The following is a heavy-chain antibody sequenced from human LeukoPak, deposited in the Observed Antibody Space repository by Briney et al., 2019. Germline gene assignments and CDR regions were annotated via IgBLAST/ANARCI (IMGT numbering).Heavy chain of an antibody. CDR3: ARRKPPYYYDSSGYADY. J-gene: IGHJ4*02. CDR2: IYPGDSDT. V-gene: IGHV5-51*01. CDR1: GYRFTSYW. D-gene: IGHD3-22*01. Sequence: GESLKISCKGSGYRFTSYWIGWVRQMPGKGLEWMGIIYPGDSDTRYSPSFQGQVTISADKSISTAYLQWSSLKASDTAMYYCARRKPPYYYDSSGYADYWGQGTLVTVSS.